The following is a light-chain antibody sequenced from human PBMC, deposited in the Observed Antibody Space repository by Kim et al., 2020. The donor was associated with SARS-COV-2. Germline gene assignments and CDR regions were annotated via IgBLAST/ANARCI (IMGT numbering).Light chain of an antibody. CDR2: NSS. J-gene: IGKJ2*01. V-gene: IGKV1-5*03. Sequence: DIQMTQSPPTLSASVGDTVTITCRASQGISRCLAWYQQKPGKAPKLLIFNSSSLESGVPPRFSGSESGTDFILTINNLQPVDFATYYCQQYKGYPYTFGQGTKLEI. CDR3: QQYKGYPYT. CDR1: QGISRC.